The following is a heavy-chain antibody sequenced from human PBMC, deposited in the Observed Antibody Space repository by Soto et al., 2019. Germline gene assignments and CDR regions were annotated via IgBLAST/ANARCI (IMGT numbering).Heavy chain of an antibody. CDR1: GFTFSSYG. Sequence: HPGGSLRLSCAASGFTFSSYGMHWVRQAPGKGLEWVAVISYDGSNKYYADSVKGRFTISRDNSKNTLYLQMNSLRAEDTAVYYCAKDVGIAVAPDYWGQGTLVTVSS. V-gene: IGHV3-30*18. CDR2: ISYDGSNK. J-gene: IGHJ4*02. CDR3: AKDVGIAVAPDY. D-gene: IGHD6-19*01.